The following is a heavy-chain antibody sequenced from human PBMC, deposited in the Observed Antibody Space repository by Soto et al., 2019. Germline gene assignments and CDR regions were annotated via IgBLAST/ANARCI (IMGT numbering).Heavy chain of an antibody. Sequence: EVQVVESGGDLVEPGGSLRLSCVTSGFMFSSAWMSWVRQGPGKGLEWVARIKSKNDGWAADYAAHVNGRFSISRDDSKSTVYLQMNSLRAEDTALYYCVEGWNDFWGQGTLVTVSS. CDR2: IKSKNDGWAA. CDR3: VEGWNDF. CDR1: GFMFSSAW. D-gene: IGHD1-1*01. J-gene: IGHJ4*02. V-gene: IGHV3-15*01.